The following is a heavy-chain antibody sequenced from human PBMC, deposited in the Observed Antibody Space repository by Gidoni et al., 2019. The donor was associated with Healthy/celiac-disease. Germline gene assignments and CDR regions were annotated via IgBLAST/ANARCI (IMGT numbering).Heavy chain of an antibody. V-gene: IGHV3-23*01. J-gene: IGHJ4*02. CDR2: ISGSGGST. Sequence: EVQLLESGGGLVQPGGSLRLSCAASGFTFSSYAMSWVRQAPGKGLEWVSAISGSGGSTYYADSVKGRFTIARDNSKNTLYLQMNSLRAEDTAVYYCAKGSTMVRGRLDYWGQGTLVTVSS. D-gene: IGHD3-10*01. CDR3: AKGSTMVRGRLDY. CDR1: GFTFSSYA.